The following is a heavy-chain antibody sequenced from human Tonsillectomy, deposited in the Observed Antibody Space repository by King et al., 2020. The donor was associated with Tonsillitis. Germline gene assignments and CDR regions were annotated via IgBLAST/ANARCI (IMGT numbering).Heavy chain of an antibody. CDR1: GYTFTNYY. J-gene: IGHJ4*02. CDR3: ARGHLDTAMGTFDS. D-gene: IGHD5-18*01. V-gene: IGHV1-46*01. Sequence: QLVQSGAEVKKPGASVKVSCKASGYTFTNYYMHWVRQAPGQGLEGRVIINPSGGGTSYAQKFQGRVTMTRDTSTSTVYMGLSSLRSEDTAVYYCARGHLDTAMGTFDSWGQGTLVTVSS. CDR2: INPSGGGT.